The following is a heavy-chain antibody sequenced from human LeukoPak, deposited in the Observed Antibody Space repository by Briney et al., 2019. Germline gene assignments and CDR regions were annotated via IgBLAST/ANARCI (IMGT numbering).Heavy chain of an antibody. J-gene: IGHJ4*02. CDR1: GFTFSSYA. CDR3: ATTGQFDY. D-gene: IGHD1-1*01. CDR2: ITGSGGNT. Sequence: SGGSLRLSCVASGFTFSSYAMSWVRQAPGKGLEWVSTITGSGGNTFYADPVKGRFAVSRDNSKNTLYLQMNSLRAEDTAVYYCATTGQFDYWGQGTLVTVSS. V-gene: IGHV3-23*01.